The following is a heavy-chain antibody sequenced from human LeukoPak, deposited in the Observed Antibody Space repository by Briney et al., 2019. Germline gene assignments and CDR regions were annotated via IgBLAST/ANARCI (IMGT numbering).Heavy chain of an antibody. Sequence: PSETLSLTCTVSGGSISSSSYYWGWIRQPPGKGLEWIGSTYYSGSTYYNPSLKSRVTISVDTSKNQFSLKLSSVTAADTAVYYCARQKSGSYGLFDYWGQGTLVTVSS. CDR2: TYYSGST. V-gene: IGHV4-39*01. D-gene: IGHD1-26*01. J-gene: IGHJ4*02. CDR3: ARQKSGSYGLFDY. CDR1: GGSISSSSYY.